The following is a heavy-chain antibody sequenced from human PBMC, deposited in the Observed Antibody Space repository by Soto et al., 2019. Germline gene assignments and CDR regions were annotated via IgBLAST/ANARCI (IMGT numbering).Heavy chain of an antibody. V-gene: IGHV1-18*01. CDR1: GYTLTELS. J-gene: IGHJ6*03. D-gene: IGHD1-1*01. Sequence: GASVKVSCKVSGYTLTELSMHWVRQAPGQGLEWMGWISAYNGNTNYAQKLQGRVTMTTDTSTSTAYMELRSLRSDDTAVYYCARDPNNALTGTTIYYYYYMDVWGKGTTVTVSS. CDR3: ARDPNNALTGTTIYYYYYMDV. CDR2: ISAYNGNT.